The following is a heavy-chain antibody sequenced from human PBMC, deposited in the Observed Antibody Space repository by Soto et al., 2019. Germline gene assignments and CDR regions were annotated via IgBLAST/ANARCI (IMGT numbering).Heavy chain of an antibody. Sequence: PGGSLRLSCTASGFTFGDYAMSWFRQAPGKGLEWVGFIRSKAYGGTTEYAASVKGRFTISRDDSKSIAYLQMNSLKTEDTAVYYCTSSNVDTAMVSRRGDAFDIWGQGTMVTVSS. CDR1: GFTFGDYA. J-gene: IGHJ3*02. CDR3: TSSNVDTAMVSRRGDAFDI. CDR2: IRSKAYGGTT. D-gene: IGHD5-18*01. V-gene: IGHV3-49*03.